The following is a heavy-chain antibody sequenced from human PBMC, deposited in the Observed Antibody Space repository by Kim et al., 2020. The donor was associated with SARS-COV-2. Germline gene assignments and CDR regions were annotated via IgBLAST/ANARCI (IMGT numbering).Heavy chain of an antibody. CDR3: ARGYYGDYERFDY. Sequence: GSLRLSCAASGFTFSSYSMNWVRQAPGKGLEWVSSISSSSSYIYYADSVKGRFTISRDNAKNSLYLQMNSLRAEDTAVYYCARGYYGDYERFDYWGQGTLVTVSS. V-gene: IGHV3-21*01. CDR2: ISSSSSYI. J-gene: IGHJ4*02. D-gene: IGHD4-17*01. CDR1: GFTFSSYS.